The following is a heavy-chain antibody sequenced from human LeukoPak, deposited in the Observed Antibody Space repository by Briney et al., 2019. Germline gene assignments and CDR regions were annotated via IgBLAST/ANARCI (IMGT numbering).Heavy chain of an antibody. CDR1: GGTFSSYA. J-gene: IGHJ4*02. D-gene: IGHD3-3*01. V-gene: IGHV1-69*06. Sequence: SVKVSCKASGGTFSSYAISWVRQAPGQGLEWMGGIIPIFGTANYAQKFQGRVTITADKSTSTAYMELSSLRSEDTAVYYCARDPDYDFWSGSFERDYWGQGTLVTVSS. CDR2: IIPIFGTA. CDR3: ARDPDYDFWSGSFERDY.